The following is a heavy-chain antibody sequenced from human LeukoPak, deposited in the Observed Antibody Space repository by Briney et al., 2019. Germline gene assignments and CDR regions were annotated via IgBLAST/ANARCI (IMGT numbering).Heavy chain of an antibody. Sequence: GGTLRLSCAASGFTFSSYGMSWVRQAPGKGLEWVANRKQDGSEKYYVDSVKGRFTISRDNAKNSLYLQMNSLRAEDTAVYYCARVYYYYYMDVWGKGTTVTISS. V-gene: IGHV3-7*01. CDR1: GFTFSSYG. CDR3: ARVYYYYYMDV. J-gene: IGHJ6*03. CDR2: RKQDGSEK.